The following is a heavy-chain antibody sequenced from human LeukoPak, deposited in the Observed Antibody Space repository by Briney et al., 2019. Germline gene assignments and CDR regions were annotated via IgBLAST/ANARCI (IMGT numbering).Heavy chain of an antibody. CDR1: GFTFSSYA. V-gene: IGHV3-74*01. D-gene: IGHD3-3*01. CDR3: ARDYDFDDY. CDR2: INSDGRST. J-gene: IGHJ4*02. Sequence: GGSLRLSCAASGFTFSSYAMSWVRQAPGKGVVWVSRINSDGRSTSYADSVKGRFTISRDNAKNTLYLQMNSLGAEDTAVYYCARDYDFDDYWGQGTLVAVSS.